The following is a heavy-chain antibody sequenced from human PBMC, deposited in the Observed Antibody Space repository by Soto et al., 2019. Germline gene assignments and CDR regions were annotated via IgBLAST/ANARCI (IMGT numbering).Heavy chain of an antibody. CDR3: ARRLIGSGWTLAPIDY. Sequence: PGESLKISCKGSGYSFTSYWISWVRQMPGKGLEWMGRIDPSDSYTNYSPSFQGHVTISADKSISTAYLQWSSLKASDTAMYYCARRLIGSGWTLAPIDYWGQGTLVTVSS. CDR1: GYSFTSYW. J-gene: IGHJ4*02. CDR2: IDPSDSYT. V-gene: IGHV5-10-1*01. D-gene: IGHD6-19*01.